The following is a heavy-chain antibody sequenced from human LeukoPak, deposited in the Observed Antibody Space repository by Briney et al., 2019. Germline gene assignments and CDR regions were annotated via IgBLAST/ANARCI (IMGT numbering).Heavy chain of an antibody. CDR3: ARGNYYDSSGYKTG. J-gene: IGHJ4*02. D-gene: IGHD3-22*01. CDR2: ISSSSSTI. V-gene: IGHV3-48*01. CDR1: GFTFSSYS. Sequence: GGSLRLSRAASGFTFSSYSMNWVRQAPGKGLEWVSYISSSSSTIYYADSVKGRFTISRDNAKNSLYLQMNSLRGEDTAVYYCARGNYYDSSGYKTGRGQGTLVTVSS.